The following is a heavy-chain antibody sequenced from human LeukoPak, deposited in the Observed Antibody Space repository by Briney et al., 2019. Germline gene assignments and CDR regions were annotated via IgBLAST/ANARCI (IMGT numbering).Heavy chain of an antibody. D-gene: IGHD5-18*01. CDR3: ARDLDTVHYGMDV. Sequence: GGSLRLSCAASGFTFSSYGMHWVRQAPGKGLEWVAFIRYDGSNKYYADSVKGRFTISRDNSKNSLYLQMNSLRAEDTAVYYCARDLDTVHYGMDVWGQGTTVTVSS. J-gene: IGHJ6*02. CDR1: GFTFSSYG. CDR2: IRYDGSNK. V-gene: IGHV3-30*02.